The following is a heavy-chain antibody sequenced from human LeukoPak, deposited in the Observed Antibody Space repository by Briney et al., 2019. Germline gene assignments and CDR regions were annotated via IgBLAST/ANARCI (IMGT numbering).Heavy chain of an antibody. V-gene: IGHV4-39*07. J-gene: IGHJ4*02. CDR3: ASYCSSTSCYSNWNY. CDR1: GGSISSSSYY. CDR2: IYYSGST. D-gene: IGHD2-2*02. Sequence: SETLSLTCTVSGGSISSSSYYWGWIRQPPGKGLEWIGSIYYSGSTYYNPSLKSRVTISVDTSKNQFSLKLSSVTAADTAVYYCASYCSSTSCYSNWNYWGQGALVTVSS.